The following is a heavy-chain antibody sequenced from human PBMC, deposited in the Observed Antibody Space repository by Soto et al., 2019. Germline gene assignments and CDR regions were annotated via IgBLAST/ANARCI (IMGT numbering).Heavy chain of an antibody. Sequence: SETLSLTCIVSGGTISGYYWTWIRQPAGKGLEWIGRIYGSGNTKYNPSLQSRVTMSLDTSNNQFSLRLTSVTAADTAVYYCARGQRFSDRMDLWGQGTLVTVYS. CDR2: IYGSGNT. J-gene: IGHJ5*02. V-gene: IGHV4-4*07. CDR3: ARGQRFSDRMDL. D-gene: IGHD2-2*01. CDR1: GGTISGYY.